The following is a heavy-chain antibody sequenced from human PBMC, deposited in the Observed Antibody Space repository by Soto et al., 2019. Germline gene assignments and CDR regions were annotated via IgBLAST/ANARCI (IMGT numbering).Heavy chain of an antibody. CDR3: ARDSNYVGAFDI. CDR2: ISGSGGST. D-gene: IGHD4-4*01. CDR1: GFTFSSYA. Sequence: PGESLKISCAASGFTFSSYAMSWVRQAPGKGLEWVSAISGSGGSTYYADSVKGRFTISRDNSKNTLYLQMNSLRAEDTALYYCARDSNYVGAFDIWGQGTMVTVSS. J-gene: IGHJ3*02. V-gene: IGHV3-23*01.